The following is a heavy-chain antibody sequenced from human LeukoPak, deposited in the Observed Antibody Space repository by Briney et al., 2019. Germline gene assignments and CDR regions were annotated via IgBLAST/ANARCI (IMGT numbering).Heavy chain of an antibody. D-gene: IGHD6-13*01. J-gene: IGHJ4*02. Sequence: GGSLRLSCAASGFTFSHYSMDWVRQAPGKGLEWVSSISSRSDYIYYADSVRGRFTISRDNAKNSLYLQMNSLRVDDTAVYYCARVASVNIIAEYYFDYWGQGTLLTVSS. V-gene: IGHV3-21*01. CDR3: ARVASVNIIAEYYFDY. CDR2: ISSRSDYI. CDR1: GFTFSHYS.